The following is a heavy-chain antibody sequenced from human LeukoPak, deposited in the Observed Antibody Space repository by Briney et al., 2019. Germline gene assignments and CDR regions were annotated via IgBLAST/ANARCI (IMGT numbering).Heavy chain of an antibody. CDR1: GYTFTSYG. J-gene: IGHJ4*02. CDR2: ISAYNGNT. V-gene: IGHV1-18*01. Sequence: ASVKVSCKASGYTFTSYGISWVRQAPGQGLEWMGWISAYNGNTNYAQKLQGRVTMTTDTSTSTAYMELRSLRSDDTAVYYCARDREPTYYYDSSGYPFDYWGQGTLVTVSS. CDR3: ARDREPTYYYDSSGYPFDY. D-gene: IGHD3-22*01.